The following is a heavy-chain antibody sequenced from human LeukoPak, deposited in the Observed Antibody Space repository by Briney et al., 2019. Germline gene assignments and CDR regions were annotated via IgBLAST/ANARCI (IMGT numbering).Heavy chain of an antibody. D-gene: IGHD6-19*01. CDR1: GGSISSGDYY. J-gene: IGHJ4*02. Sequence: SETLSLTCTVSGGSISSGDYYWSWIRQPPGTGLEWIGYIYYSGSTNYNPSLKSRVTISVDTSKNQFSLKLSSVTAADTAVYYCARETYSSGWSFDYWGQGTLVTVSS. CDR3: ARETYSSGWSFDY. CDR2: IYYSGST. V-gene: IGHV4-61*08.